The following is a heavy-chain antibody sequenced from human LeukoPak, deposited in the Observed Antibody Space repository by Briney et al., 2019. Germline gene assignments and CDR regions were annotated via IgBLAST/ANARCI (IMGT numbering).Heavy chain of an antibody. CDR3: ARHLYSSSPD. Sequence: GGSLRLSCAASGFTFSTYSMNWVRQAPGKGLEWVSHVTSSSSAIYYADSVKGRFSISRDNAKNSLYLQMNSLRAEDTAVYYCARHLYSSSPDWGQGTLVTVSS. CDR1: GFTFSTYS. J-gene: IGHJ4*02. D-gene: IGHD6-6*01. V-gene: IGHV3-48*01. CDR2: VTSSSSAI.